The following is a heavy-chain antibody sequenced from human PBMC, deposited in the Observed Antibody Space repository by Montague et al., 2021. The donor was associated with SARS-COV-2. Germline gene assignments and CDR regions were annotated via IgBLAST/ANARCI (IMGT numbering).Heavy chain of an antibody. CDR2: TYYRSMWKS. Sequence: CAISGDSVSINSATWNWIMQSPSRGLEWLGRTYYRSMWKSDYARXVKSRIAINPDTSKNQFSLQLRSVTPDDTALYYCVRGIEAAGSYDYWGQGTLVTVFS. CDR3: VRGIEAAGSYDY. V-gene: IGHV6-1*01. CDR1: GDSVSINSAT. J-gene: IGHJ4*02. D-gene: IGHD6-13*01.